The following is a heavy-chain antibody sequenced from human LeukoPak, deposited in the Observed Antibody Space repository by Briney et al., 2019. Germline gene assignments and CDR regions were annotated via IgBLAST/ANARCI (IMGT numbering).Heavy chain of an antibody. CDR1: GGSISSYY. J-gene: IGHJ4*02. CDR3: AGDGIAAAGTGY. V-gene: IGHV4-59*01. D-gene: IGHD6-13*01. Sequence: SETLSLTCSVSGGSISSYYWSWIRQPPGKGLEWIGYIYYSGSTYYNPSLKSRVTISVDTSKNQFSLKLSSVTAADTAVYYCAGDGIAAAGTGYWGQGTLVTVSS. CDR2: IYYSGST.